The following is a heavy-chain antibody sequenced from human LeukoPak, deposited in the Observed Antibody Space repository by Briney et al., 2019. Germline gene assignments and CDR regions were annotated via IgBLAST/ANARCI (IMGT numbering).Heavy chain of an antibody. D-gene: IGHD3-3*01. V-gene: IGHV4-30-4*01. CDR1: GGSISSGDYY. CDR3: ARRSSYSYFQH. J-gene: IGHJ1*01. Sequence: SETLSLTCTVSGGSISSGDYYWSWIRQPPGKGLEWIGYIYYSGSTYYNPSLKSRVTISVDTSKNQFSLKLSSVTAADTAVYYCARRSSYSYFQHWGQGTLVTVSS. CDR2: IYYSGST.